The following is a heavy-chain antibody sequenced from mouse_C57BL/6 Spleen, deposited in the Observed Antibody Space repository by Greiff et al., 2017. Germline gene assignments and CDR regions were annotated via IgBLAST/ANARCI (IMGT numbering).Heavy chain of an antibody. Sequence: QVQLQQSGPELVKPGASVKISCKASGYAFSSYWMNWVKQRPGKGLEWIGQIYPGDGDTNYNGKFKGKATLTADKSSSTAYMQLSSLTSEDSAVYFCARYPKDYYAMDYWGQGTSVTVSS. CDR3: ARYPKDYYAMDY. J-gene: IGHJ4*01. CDR1: GYAFSSYW. CDR2: IYPGDGDT. V-gene: IGHV1-80*01.